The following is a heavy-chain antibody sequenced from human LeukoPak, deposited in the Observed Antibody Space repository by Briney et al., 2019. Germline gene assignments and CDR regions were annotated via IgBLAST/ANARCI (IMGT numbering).Heavy chain of an antibody. D-gene: IGHD2-15*01. CDR1: GYTFTGYS. CDR2: INPNSGGT. J-gene: IGHJ6*02. Sequence: ASVKVSCKASGYTFTGYSVHWVRQAPGQGLEWMGWINPNSGGTKYALKFQGRVTMTRDTSISTAYMELSRLTSDDTAVYYCARDDLSADSLDVWGQGTTVTASS. V-gene: IGHV1-2*02. CDR3: ARDDLSADSLDV.